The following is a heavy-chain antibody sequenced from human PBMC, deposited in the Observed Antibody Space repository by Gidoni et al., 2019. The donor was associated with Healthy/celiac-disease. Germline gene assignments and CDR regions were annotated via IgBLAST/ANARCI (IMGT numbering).Heavy chain of an antibody. CDR3: AGGRGGVVTLREKAYFDY. CDR2: IRGRGGST. CDR1: GFPFSSHA. J-gene: IGHJ4*02. D-gene: IGHD2-21*02. V-gene: IGHV3-23*01. Sequence: EEQLLAAGGGLVQPGGSLSLSCAASGFPFSSHAISWVRQAPGKGLEWGSAIRGRGGSTYYADAVKGRFTIARDNSKNTLYLQMNSLRAEDTAVYYCAGGRGGVVTLREKAYFDYWGQGTLVTVSS.